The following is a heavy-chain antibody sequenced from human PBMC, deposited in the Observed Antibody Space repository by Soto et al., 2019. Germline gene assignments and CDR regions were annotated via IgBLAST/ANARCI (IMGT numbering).Heavy chain of an antibody. V-gene: IGHV1-3*01. J-gene: IGHJ6*02. CDR2: INGGNGKT. CDR1: GYTFRNYA. Sequence: SVKVSCKANGYTFRNYAIHWVRQAPGQGLEWMGWINGGNGKTKYSQKFQGRVTITRDTSASTAYLGLRSLRSEDTAVHYCARDGPLYASLSAGYFYGMDVWGQVTTVTV. CDR3: ARDGPLYASLSAGYFYGMDV. D-gene: IGHD3-9*01.